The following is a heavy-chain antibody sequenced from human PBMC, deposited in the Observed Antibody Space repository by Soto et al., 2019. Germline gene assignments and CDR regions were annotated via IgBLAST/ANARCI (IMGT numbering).Heavy chain of an antibody. D-gene: IGHD3-10*01. CDR2: ISGSGGGT. V-gene: IGHV3-23*01. CDR1: GFTFSSYA. J-gene: IGHJ6*02. Sequence: EVQLLESGGGLVQPGGSLRLSCAASGFTFSSYAMSWVRQAPGKGLEWVSAISGSGGGTYYADSVKGRFTISRDNSKNTLYLQMNSLRAEDTAVYYCAVRGVTNPSGYYYGMDVWGQGTTVTVSS. CDR3: AVRGVTNPSGYYYGMDV.